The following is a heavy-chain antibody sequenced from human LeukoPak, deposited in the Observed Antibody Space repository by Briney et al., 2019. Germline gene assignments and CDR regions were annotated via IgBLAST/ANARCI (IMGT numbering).Heavy chain of an antibody. D-gene: IGHD2-15*01. V-gene: IGHV3-33*01. CDR1: GFTFSSYG. CDR3: ARDPSGGSYYYGMDV. CDR2: IWFDGSYK. J-gene: IGHJ6*02. Sequence: QAGGSLRLSCAVSGFTFSSYGMHWVRQAPGNGLEWVAVIWFDGSYKYYADSVKGRFTISRDNSKNTPYLQMSSLRAEDTALYFCARDPSGGSYYYGMDVWGQGTTVTVSS.